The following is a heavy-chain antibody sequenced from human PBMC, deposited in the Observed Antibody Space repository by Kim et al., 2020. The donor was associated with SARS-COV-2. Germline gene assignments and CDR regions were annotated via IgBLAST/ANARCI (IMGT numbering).Heavy chain of an antibody. V-gene: IGHV4-34*01. CDR1: GGSFSGYY. CDR2: INHSGST. CDR3: ARGGGWIYY. Sequence: SETLSLTCAVYGGSFSGYYWSWIRQPPGKGLEWIGEINHSGSTNYNPPLKSRVTISVDTSKNQFSLKLSSVTAADTAVYYCARGGGWIYYWGQGTLVTVS. D-gene: IGHD5-12*01. J-gene: IGHJ4*02.